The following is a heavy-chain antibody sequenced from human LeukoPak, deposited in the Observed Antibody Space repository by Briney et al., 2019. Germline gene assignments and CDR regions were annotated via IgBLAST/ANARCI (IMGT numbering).Heavy chain of an antibody. Sequence: SETLSLTCAVYGGSFSGYYWSWIRQPPGKGLEWIGEINHSGSTNYNPSLKSRVTISVDTSKNQFSLKLSSVTAADTAVYYCARPHITGGYGHWYFDLWGRGTLVTVSS. CDR2: INHSGST. CDR3: ARPHITGGYGHWYFDL. CDR1: GGSFSGYY. V-gene: IGHV4-34*01. J-gene: IGHJ2*01. D-gene: IGHD1-20*01.